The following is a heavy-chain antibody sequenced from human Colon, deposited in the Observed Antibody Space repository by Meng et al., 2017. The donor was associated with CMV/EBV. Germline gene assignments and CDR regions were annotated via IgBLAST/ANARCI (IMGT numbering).Heavy chain of an antibody. Sequence: ASVKVSCKASRYTFTTYYMHWVRQAPGQGLEWMGVINPKSGTTTSAQKFQGRVTMTRDTSTSTAYMDLSSLRSDDTAVYYCARGGGGNFPDYDYWGQGTLVTVSS. V-gene: IGHV1-46*01. CDR3: ARGGGGNFPDYDY. CDR1: RYTFTTYY. CDR2: INPKSGTT. D-gene: IGHD1-7*01. J-gene: IGHJ4*02.